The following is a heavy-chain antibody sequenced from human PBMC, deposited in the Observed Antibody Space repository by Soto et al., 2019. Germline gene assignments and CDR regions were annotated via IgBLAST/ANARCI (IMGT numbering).Heavy chain of an antibody. CDR1: GGTFSSYA. V-gene: IGHV1-69*01. CDR3: ATNLRFLEWSPSYYGMDV. Sequence: QVQLVQSGAEVKKPGSSVKVSCKASGGTFSSYAISWVRQAPGQGLEWMGGIIPIFGTANYAQKFQGRVTLTADEPTSKAYMEMSSLRSEDTAVYYCATNLRFLEWSPSYYGMDVWGQGTTVTVSS. J-gene: IGHJ6*02. CDR2: IIPIFGTA. D-gene: IGHD3-3*01.